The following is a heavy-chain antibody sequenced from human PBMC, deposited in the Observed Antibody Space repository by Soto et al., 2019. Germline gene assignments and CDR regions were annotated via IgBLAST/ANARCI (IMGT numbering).Heavy chain of an antibody. CDR2: IYTSGST. V-gene: IGHV4-4*07. CDR3: ARGGIQLSYAFDY. D-gene: IGHD5-18*01. CDR1: GTSVSNYY. J-gene: IGHJ4*02. Sequence: LSLTCSVSGTSVSNYYWSWIRQPAGKGLEHIGRIYTSGSTSYNPSLKSRVTMSMDTSQTQIYLNLTSVTAADTAVYYCARGGIQLSYAFDYWGQGILVTVS.